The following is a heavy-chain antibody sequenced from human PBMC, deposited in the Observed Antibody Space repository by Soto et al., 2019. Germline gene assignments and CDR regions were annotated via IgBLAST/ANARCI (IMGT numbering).Heavy chain of an antibody. V-gene: IGHV1-18*01. Sequence: QVQLVQSGAEVQKPGASVKVSCKTSGYIFNNFGITWVRQAPGLGLEWLGWIYAKAGTINFAQKFQGRVTMTTDTSTSTAYMELRSLTFADSVVYFCASDIDFDIDYWGQGTLVTVS. CDR2: IYAKAGTI. CDR1: GYIFNNFG. D-gene: IGHD3-9*01. J-gene: IGHJ4*02. CDR3: ASDIDFDIDY.